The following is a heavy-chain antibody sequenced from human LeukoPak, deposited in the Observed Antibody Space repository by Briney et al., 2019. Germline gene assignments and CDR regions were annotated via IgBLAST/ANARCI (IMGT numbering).Heavy chain of an antibody. CDR1: GFTFSNYA. D-gene: IGHD3-16*01. CDR3: ARRFGAARDDYMDV. CDR2: ISYDGSNK. Sequence: GGSLRLSCAASGFTFSNYALHWVRQAPGKGLEWVAVISYDGSNKFYADSVRGRFTISRDNAQNSLFLQMNSLRADDTAVYYCARRFGAARDDYMDVCGKGTTVTVSS. J-gene: IGHJ6*03. V-gene: IGHV3-30*04.